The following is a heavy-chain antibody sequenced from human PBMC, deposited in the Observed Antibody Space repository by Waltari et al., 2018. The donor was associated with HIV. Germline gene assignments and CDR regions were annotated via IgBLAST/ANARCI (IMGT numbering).Heavy chain of an antibody. Sequence: QLQLQESGPGLVKPSETLSLTCIVSGGSISSSRHYWGWIRQPPGTGLEWLATISSSGSSFYNPSLKSRLTIAVDTSKNRFSRRLSSVTAADTAVYYCARHLNHGHDYVWGSYRPFDYWGQGTLVTVSS. V-gene: IGHV4-39*01. CDR2: ISSSGSS. J-gene: IGHJ4*02. CDR1: GGSISSSRHY. D-gene: IGHD3-16*02. CDR3: ARHLNHGHDYVWGSYRPFDY.